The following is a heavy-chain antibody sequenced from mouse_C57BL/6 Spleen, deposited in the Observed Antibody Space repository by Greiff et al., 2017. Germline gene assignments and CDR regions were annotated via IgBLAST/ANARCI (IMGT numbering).Heavy chain of an antibody. Sequence: VQLQQPGAELVKPGASVKLSCKASGYTFTSYWMHWVKQRPGQGLEWIGMIHPNSGSTNYNEKFKSKATLTVDKSSSTAYMQLSSLTSEDSAVYYCARGNYGSSHWYFDVWGTGTTVTVSS. V-gene: IGHV1-64*01. D-gene: IGHD1-1*01. CDR1: GYTFTSYW. CDR2: IHPNSGST. CDR3: ARGNYGSSHWYFDV. J-gene: IGHJ1*03.